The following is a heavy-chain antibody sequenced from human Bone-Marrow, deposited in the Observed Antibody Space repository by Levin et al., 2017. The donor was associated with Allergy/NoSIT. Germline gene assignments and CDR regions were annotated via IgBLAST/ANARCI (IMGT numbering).Heavy chain of an antibody. CDR1: GFSVSNNY. Sequence: AGGSLRLSCAASGFSVSNNYMTWVRQAPGKGLEWVSLIYSGGNTYYADSVKGRFTISRDNSKNTLYLQMNSLRAEDTAVYYCARGWYYFDFWGQGTLVTVSS. V-gene: IGHV3-53*01. CDR2: IYSGGNT. J-gene: IGHJ4*02. CDR3: ARGWYYFDF.